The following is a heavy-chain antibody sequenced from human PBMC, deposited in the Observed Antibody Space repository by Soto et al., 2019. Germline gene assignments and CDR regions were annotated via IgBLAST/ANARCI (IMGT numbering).Heavy chain of an antibody. CDR2: IKTKDDGGTT. V-gene: IGHV3-15*07. CDR1: GLTFNNAW. CDR3: TTSGYSSGWLDFDY. J-gene: IGHJ4*02. Sequence: EVELVESGGGLVQPGGSLRLSCAASGLTFNNAWMNWVRQAPGKGLEWVGRIKTKDDGGTTDYAAPVKGRFTISRXDXXNTLYLQMNILKIDDTAVYYCTTSGYSSGWLDFDYWGQGTLVTVSS. D-gene: IGHD6-19*01.